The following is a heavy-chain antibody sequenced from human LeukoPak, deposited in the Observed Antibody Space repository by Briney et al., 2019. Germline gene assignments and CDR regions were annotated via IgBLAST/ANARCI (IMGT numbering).Heavy chain of an antibody. Sequence: PSETLSLTCTVSGYSISSGYYWGWIRQPPGKGLEWIGNFYHSGSTYYNPSLKSRVTISVDTSKNQFSLKLSSVTAADTAVYYCARHGYSSSWFKVGWFDPWGQGTLVTVSS. D-gene: IGHD6-13*01. J-gene: IGHJ5*02. CDR2: FYHSGST. V-gene: IGHV4-38-2*02. CDR1: GYSISSGYY. CDR3: ARHGYSSSWFKVGWFDP.